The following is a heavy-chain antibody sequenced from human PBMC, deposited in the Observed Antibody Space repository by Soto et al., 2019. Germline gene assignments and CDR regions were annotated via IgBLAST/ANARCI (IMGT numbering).Heavy chain of an antibody. J-gene: IGHJ6*02. CDR2: IIPIFGTA. CDR3: ASPTVTSRYYYYGMDV. D-gene: IGHD4-17*01. V-gene: IGHV1-69*06. Sequence: QVQLVQSGAEVKKPGSSVKVSCKASGGTFSSYAISWVRQAPGQGLEGRGGIIPIFGTANYAQKFQGRVTITADKSTSTAYMELSSLRSEDTAVYYCASPTVTSRYYYYGMDVWGQGTTVTVSS. CDR1: GGTFSSYA.